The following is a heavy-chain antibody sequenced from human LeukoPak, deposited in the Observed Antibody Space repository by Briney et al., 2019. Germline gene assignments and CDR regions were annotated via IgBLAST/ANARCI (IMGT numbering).Heavy chain of an antibody. D-gene: IGHD3-22*01. CDR3: ATYYYDSSGYYGRRFDY. CDR1: GGSISTYY. CDR2: IYYSGST. Sequence: SETLSLTCTVSGGSISTYYWSWIRQHPGKGLEWLGYIYYSGSTYYNPSLKSRVTISVDTSKNQFSLKLSSVTAADTAVYYCATYYYDSSGYYGRRFDYWGQGTLVTVSS. J-gene: IGHJ4*02. V-gene: IGHV4-59*06.